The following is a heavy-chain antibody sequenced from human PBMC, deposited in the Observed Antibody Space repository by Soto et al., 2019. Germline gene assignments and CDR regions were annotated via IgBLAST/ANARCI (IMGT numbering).Heavy chain of an antibody. J-gene: IGHJ6*02. D-gene: IGHD5-18*01. V-gene: IGHV5-10-1*01. CDR1: GYSFTSYW. CDR3: ARQGTQLWLRDYYYYCMDV. CDR2: IDPSDSYT. Sequence: GESLKISCKGSGYSFTSYWISWVRQMPGKGLEWMGRIDPSDSYTNYSPSFQGHVTISADKSISTAYLQWSSLKASDTAMYYCARQGTQLWLRDYYYYCMDVWGQGTTVTVSS.